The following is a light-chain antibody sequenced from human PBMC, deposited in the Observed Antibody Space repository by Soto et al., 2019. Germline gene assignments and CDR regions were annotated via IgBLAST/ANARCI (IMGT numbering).Light chain of an antibody. V-gene: IGKV3-15*01. CDR1: QSVSSN. J-gene: IGKJ4*01. CDR3: QHYNNCPLT. Sequence: EIVMTQSPATLSVSPGERASLSCRASQSVSSNLAWYQQKPGQTPRLLIYATSTRATGIPARFSGSGSGTEFTLTISSLQSEDFAVYYCQHYNNCPLTFGGGTKVDIK. CDR2: ATS.